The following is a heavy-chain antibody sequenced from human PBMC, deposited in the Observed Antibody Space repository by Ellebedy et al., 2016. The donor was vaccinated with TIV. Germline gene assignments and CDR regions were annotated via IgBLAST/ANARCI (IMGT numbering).Heavy chain of an antibody. J-gene: IGHJ4*02. V-gene: IGHV3-23*01. CDR2: ISGSGSRT. CDR1: GFTSISYA. CDR3: ARGSGSYSPFDY. D-gene: IGHD3-10*01. Sequence: GGSLRLSCAGSGFTSISYAMSWVRQAPRKGLEWVSTISGSGSRTYYADSVKGRFTISRDNSKNTLYLQMNSLRAEDTAVYYCARGSGSYSPFDYWGQGTLVTVSS.